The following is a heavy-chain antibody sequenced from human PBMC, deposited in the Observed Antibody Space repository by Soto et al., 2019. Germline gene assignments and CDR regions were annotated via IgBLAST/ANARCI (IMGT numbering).Heavy chain of an antibody. V-gene: IGHV3-30*03. CDR1: GFTFSSYG. J-gene: IGHJ4*02. CDR3: ARGLQFPGYFDY. D-gene: IGHD5-12*01. Sequence: QVQLVESGGGVVQPGRSLRLSCAASGFTFSSYGMHWVRQAPGKGLEWVAVISYDGSNKDYADSVKGRFTISRDNSKNTLSLQMNSLRAEDTAVYYCARGLQFPGYFDYWGQGTLVTVSS. CDR2: ISYDGSNK.